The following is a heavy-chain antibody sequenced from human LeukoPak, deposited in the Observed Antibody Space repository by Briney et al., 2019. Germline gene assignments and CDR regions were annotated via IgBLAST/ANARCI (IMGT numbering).Heavy chain of an antibody. Sequence: QAGGSLRLSCTASGFTFSTYSMTWARQAPGKGPEWVSAISGSGGDTYYADSVQGRFTISRDNSKNTLYLQMNSLRAEDTALYYCARDQFDYYDSGGQDAFDVWGQGTMVTVSS. V-gene: IGHV3-23*01. J-gene: IGHJ3*01. CDR3: ARDQFDYYDSGGQDAFDV. CDR1: GFTFSTYS. D-gene: IGHD3-22*01. CDR2: ISGSGGDT.